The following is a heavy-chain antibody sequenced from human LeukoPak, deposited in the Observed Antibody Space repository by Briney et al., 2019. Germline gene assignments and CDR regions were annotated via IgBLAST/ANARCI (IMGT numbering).Heavy chain of an antibody. D-gene: IGHD3-10*01. CDR1: GYTFTSYA. CDR3: ASHLLRGYYYYGMDV. V-gene: IGHV1-3*01. Sequence: ASVMVSCKASGYTFTSYAMHWVRQAPGQRLEWMGWINAGNGNTKYSQKFQGRVTITRDTSASTAYMELSSLRSEDTAVYYCASHLLRGYYYYGMDVWGQGTTVTVSS. CDR2: INAGNGNT. J-gene: IGHJ6*02.